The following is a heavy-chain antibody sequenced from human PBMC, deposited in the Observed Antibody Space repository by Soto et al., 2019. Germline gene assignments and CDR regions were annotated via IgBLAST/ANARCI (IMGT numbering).Heavy chain of an antibody. CDR1: GFTFSSYA. J-gene: IGHJ4*02. D-gene: IGHD2-8*01. CDR3: AREGFGIVLMVYAPSFDY. Sequence: GSLRLSCAASGFTFSSYAMHWVRQAPGKGLEWVAVISYDGSNKYYADSVKGRFTISRDNSKNTLYLQMNSLRAEDTAVYYCAREGFGIVLMVYAPSFDYWGQGTLVTVSS. V-gene: IGHV3-30-3*01. CDR2: ISYDGSNK.